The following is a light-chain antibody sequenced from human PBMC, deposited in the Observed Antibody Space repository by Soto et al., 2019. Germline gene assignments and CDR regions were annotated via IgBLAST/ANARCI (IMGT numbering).Light chain of an antibody. CDR1: QSISSW. J-gene: IGKJ1*01. V-gene: IGKV1-5*03. CDR2: KAS. CDR3: QHYNGYSGT. Sequence: DLQMTQSPSTLSASVGDRVTITCRASQSISSWLAWYQQKPGKAPKLLIYKASSLESGVPSRFSGSRPGTDIPLTISSLEADDFATHYCQHYNGYSGTVGEGTKVEIK.